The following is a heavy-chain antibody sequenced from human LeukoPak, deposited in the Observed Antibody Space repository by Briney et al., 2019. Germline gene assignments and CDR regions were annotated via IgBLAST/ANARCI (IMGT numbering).Heavy chain of an antibody. CDR3: ATKAATRIPADAFNI. Sequence: ASVKVSCKVSGYTLSEVSIHWVRQAPGKGLEWMGRFDPEDAETIYAQKFQGRVTMTEGTSTDTAYMELSSLRFDDAAVYYCATKAATRIPADAFNIWGQGTVVTVSS. J-gene: IGHJ3*02. V-gene: IGHV1-24*01. CDR2: FDPEDAET. CDR1: GYTLSEVS. D-gene: IGHD1-14*01.